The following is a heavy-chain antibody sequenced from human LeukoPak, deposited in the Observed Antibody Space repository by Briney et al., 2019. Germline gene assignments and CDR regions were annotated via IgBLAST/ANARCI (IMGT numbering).Heavy chain of an antibody. Sequence: ASVKVSCKASGYTFTGYYMHWVRQAPGQGLEWMGWINPDSGGTNYAQKFQGRVTMTRDTSISTAHMELSRLRSDDTAVYYCAGDKQWLADYWGQGTLVTVSS. CDR2: INPDSGGT. D-gene: IGHD6-19*01. CDR1: GYTFTGYY. CDR3: AGDKQWLADY. V-gene: IGHV1-2*02. J-gene: IGHJ4*02.